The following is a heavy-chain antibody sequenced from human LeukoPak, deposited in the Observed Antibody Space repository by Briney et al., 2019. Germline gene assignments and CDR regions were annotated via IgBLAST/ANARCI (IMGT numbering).Heavy chain of an antibody. V-gene: IGHV3-30-3*01. Sequence: GGSLRLSCAASEFTFSTFGMHWVRQAPGKGLEWVAVISYDGSNRYYADSVKGRFTISRDNSKNTLYLQMNSLRTEDTAVYYCARDPELDAFDIWGQGTMVTVSS. D-gene: IGHD3-10*01. J-gene: IGHJ3*02. CDR3: ARDPELDAFDI. CDR2: ISYDGSNR. CDR1: EFTFSTFG.